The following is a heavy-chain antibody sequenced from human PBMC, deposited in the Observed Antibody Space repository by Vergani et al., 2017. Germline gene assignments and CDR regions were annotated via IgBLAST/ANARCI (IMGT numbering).Heavy chain of an antibody. CDR3: ARDVAAAGRYYYYYGMDV. Sequence: EVQLVESGGGLVQPGGSLRLSCAASGFTFSSYWMHWVRQAPGKGLVWVSRINSDGSSTSYADSVKGRFTISRDNAKNSLYLQMNSLRAEDTAVYYCARDVAAAGRYYYYYGMDVWGQGTTVTVSS. J-gene: IGHJ6*02. D-gene: IGHD6-13*01. CDR2: INSDGSST. V-gene: IGHV3-74*01. CDR1: GFTFSSYW.